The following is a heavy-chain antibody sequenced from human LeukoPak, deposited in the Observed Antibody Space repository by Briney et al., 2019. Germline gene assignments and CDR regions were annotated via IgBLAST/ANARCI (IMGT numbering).Heavy chain of an antibody. Sequence: SSETLSLTCTVSGGSIGSYFWSWIRQPAGKGLEWIGRIYTSGNTNYNPTLQSRVTMSIDTSKNQFSLNVTSVTAADTAVYYCAREAGSERYFDSWGQGTLVTVSS. CDR1: GGSIGSYF. CDR3: AREAGSERYFDS. V-gene: IGHV4-4*07. CDR2: IYTSGNT. J-gene: IGHJ4*02.